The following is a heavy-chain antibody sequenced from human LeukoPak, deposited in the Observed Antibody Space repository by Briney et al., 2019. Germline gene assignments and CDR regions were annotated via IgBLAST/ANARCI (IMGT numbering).Heavy chain of an antibody. D-gene: IGHD1-1*01. CDR2: ISTSGSS. CDR3: ARRRTTGTTGYFDY. V-gene: IGHV4-4*09. Sequence: YISTSGSSNYNPSLKSRVTISVDTSKNQFSLNLTSVTAADAAVYYCARRRTTGTTGYFDYWGQGTLVTVSS. J-gene: IGHJ4*02.